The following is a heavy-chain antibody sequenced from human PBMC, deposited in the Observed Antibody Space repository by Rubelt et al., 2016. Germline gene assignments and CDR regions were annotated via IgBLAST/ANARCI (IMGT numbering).Heavy chain of an antibody. Sequence: EVQLLESGGGLVQPGGSLRLSCAASGFTFNSYTMNWVRQVPGKGLEWVSVIDYSGTSTYYADSVKGRFTISRDNSKNTLSLQMNSLGAEDTAVYYCAKDQGAVIGVPDASDIWGQGTIVTVSS. CDR2: IDYSGTST. CDR3: AKDQGAVIGVPDASDI. J-gene: IGHJ3*02. D-gene: IGHD2-21*01. CDR1: GFTFNSYT. V-gene: IGHV3-23*01.